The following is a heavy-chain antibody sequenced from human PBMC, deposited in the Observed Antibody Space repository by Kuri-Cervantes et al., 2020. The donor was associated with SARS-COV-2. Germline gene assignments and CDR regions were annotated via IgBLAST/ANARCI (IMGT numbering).Heavy chain of an antibody. CDR1: GGSISSTYY. CDR2: IYSGGGT. V-gene: IGHV3-53*01. J-gene: IGHJ3*02. Sequence: ETLSLTCTVSGGSISSTYYWGWVRQPPGKGLEWVSVIYSGGGTYYADSVKGRFTISRDNSKNTLYLQMNSLRAEDTAVYYCAKDRGVGATDDAFDIWGQGTMVTVSS. CDR3: AKDRGVGATDDAFDI. D-gene: IGHD1-26*01.